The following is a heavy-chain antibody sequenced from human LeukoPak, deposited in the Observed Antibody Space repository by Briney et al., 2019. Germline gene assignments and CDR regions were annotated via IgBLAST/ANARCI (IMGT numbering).Heavy chain of an antibody. CDR1: GYTFTIYG. Sequence: ASVKDSSKPSGYTFTIYGIGWGPPTLGQGVERGGWIYTYKNNAQYAQNLQSRVILTTDTSTSTAFMELMSLRSDDTAMYYCARDPHTAMDMPYAFHIWGQGTLVAVSS. CDR3: ARDPHTAMDMPYAFHI. J-gene: IGHJ3*02. V-gene: IGHV1-18*01. CDR2: IYTYKNNA. D-gene: IGHD5-18*01.